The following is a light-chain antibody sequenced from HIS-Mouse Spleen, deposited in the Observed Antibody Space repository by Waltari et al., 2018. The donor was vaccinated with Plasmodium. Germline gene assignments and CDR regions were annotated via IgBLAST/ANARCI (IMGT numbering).Light chain of an antibody. CDR2: GAS. J-gene: IGKJ3*01. Sequence: EIVMTQSPATLSVSPGERATLSCRASQSVSSNLAWYQKKPGQAPRILIYGASTRATGIPARFSGSGSGTEFTLNISSLQSEDFAVYYCQQYKNWSFTFGPGTKVDIK. CDR3: QQYKNWSFT. CDR1: QSVSSN. V-gene: IGKV3-15*01.